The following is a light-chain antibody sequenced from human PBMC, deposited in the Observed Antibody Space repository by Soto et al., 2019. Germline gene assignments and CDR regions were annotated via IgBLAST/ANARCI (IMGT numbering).Light chain of an antibody. J-gene: IGLJ2*01. CDR1: SSDIGGYNF. Sequence: QSALTQPASVSGSPGQSITISCTGTSSDIGGYNFVSWYRQHPGKAPKLLIYAVPNRPSGIPDRFSGSKSGNTASLPISGLQAEDEADYYCTSYTTSSTLVFGGGTKLTVL. CDR3: TSYTTSSTLV. V-gene: IGLV2-14*01. CDR2: AVP.